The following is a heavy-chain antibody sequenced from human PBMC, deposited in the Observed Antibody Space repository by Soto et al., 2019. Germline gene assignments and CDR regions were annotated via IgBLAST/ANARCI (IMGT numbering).Heavy chain of an antibody. D-gene: IGHD3-16*01. CDR3: ARKGELLALGAFDI. CDR1: DGSISSGGYY. Sequence: SETLSLTCTVSDGSISSGGYYWSWIRQHPGKGLEWIGFIYYSGSTHYNPSLKSRVTISVDTSKKQFSLKLNSVTAADTAVYYCARKGELLALGAFDIWGQGTMVTVSS. J-gene: IGHJ3*02. CDR2: IYYSGST. V-gene: IGHV4-31*03.